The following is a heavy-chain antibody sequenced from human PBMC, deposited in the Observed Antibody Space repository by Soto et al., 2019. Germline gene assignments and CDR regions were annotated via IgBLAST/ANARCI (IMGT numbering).Heavy chain of an antibody. J-gene: IGHJ4*02. D-gene: IGHD1-1*01. V-gene: IGHV3-23*01. CDR2: ISGWGDDT. CDR1: GLTFRNDA. CDR3: AKGGNFSPFVY. Sequence: GGSLRLSCAASGLTFRNDAMTWVRQAPGTGLEWVSTISGWGDDTFYADSVKGRFTVSRDNSMSTVSLHMSSLRAEDTAMYYCAKGGNFSPFVYWGLGTPVTVSS.